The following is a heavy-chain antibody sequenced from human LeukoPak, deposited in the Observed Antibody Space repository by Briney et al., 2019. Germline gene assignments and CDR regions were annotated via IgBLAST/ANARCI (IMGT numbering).Heavy chain of an antibody. Sequence: PGGSLRLSCAASGFTFDDHGMSWVRQAPGKGLEWVANIKQDGSEKYYVDSVKGRFTISRDNAKNPLYLQMNSLRAEDTAVYYCASGLGSSGYYPFDYWGQGTLVTVSS. D-gene: IGHD3-22*01. CDR3: ASGLGSSGYYPFDY. CDR2: IKQDGSEK. CDR1: GFTFDDHG. J-gene: IGHJ4*02. V-gene: IGHV3-7*01.